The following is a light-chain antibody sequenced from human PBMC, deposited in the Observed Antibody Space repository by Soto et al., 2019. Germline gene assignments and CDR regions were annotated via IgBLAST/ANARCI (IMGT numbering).Light chain of an antibody. J-gene: IGLJ3*02. V-gene: IGLV2-23*01. CDR3: CSYAGTSSWL. CDR1: TRDVGSYTL. CDR2: EGN. Sequence: QSALTQPASVSGSPGQSITISCLGTTRDVGSYTLVSWYQQHPGKAPKIIIYEGNKRPSGVSNRFSGSKSGNTASPTISGLEAEDEAEYYCCSYAGTSSWLFGGGTKLTVL.